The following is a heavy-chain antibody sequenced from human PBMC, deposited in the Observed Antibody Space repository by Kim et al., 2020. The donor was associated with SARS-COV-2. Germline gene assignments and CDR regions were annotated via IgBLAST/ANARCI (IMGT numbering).Heavy chain of an antibody. CDR3: TRVFTPTAAAGSGY. D-gene: IGHD6-13*01. CDR2: INPNSGET. V-gene: IGHV1-2*06. J-gene: IGHJ4*02. Sequence: ASVKVSCKASGYTSTAYYMHWVRQAPGQGLEWMGRINPNSGETNYAQKFQGRVTMTRDTSISTAYMELSRLRSDDTAVYYCTRVFTPTAAAGSGYWGQGTLVTVSS. CDR1: GYTSTAYY.